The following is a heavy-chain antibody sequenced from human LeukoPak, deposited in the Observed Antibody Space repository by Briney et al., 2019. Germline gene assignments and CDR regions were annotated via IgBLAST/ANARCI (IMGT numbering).Heavy chain of an antibody. D-gene: IGHD3-22*01. CDR3: ARDRDYYDSSGYQPGA. V-gene: IGHV1-2*06. CDR1: GYTFTGYY. CDR2: INPNSGGT. J-gene: IGHJ5*02. Sequence: ASVKVSCKASGYTFTGYYMHWVRQAPGQGLEWMGRINPNSGGTNYAQKFQGRVTMTRDTSISTAYMELSRPRSDDTAVYYCARDRDYYDSSGYQPGAWGQGTLVTVSS.